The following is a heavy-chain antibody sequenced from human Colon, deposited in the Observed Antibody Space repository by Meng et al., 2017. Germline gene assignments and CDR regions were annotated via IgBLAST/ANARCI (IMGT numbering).Heavy chain of an antibody. Sequence: GESLKISCTASGFTFSSSWMAWVRQTPGKGLESVANIKHDGSEKNHVDSVKGRFTVSRDNAENSLYLQMTSLRVEDTAIYYCVRDPNFSAFDIWGQGTMVTVSS. V-gene: IGHV3-7*01. D-gene: IGHD4/OR15-4a*01. CDR2: IKHDGSEK. CDR3: VRDPNFSAFDI. J-gene: IGHJ3*02. CDR1: GFTFSSSW.